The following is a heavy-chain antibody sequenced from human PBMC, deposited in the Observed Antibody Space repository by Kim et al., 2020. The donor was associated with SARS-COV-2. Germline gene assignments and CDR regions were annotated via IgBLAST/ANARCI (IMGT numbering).Heavy chain of an antibody. CDR1: GVSITSSNYH. CDR3: ARHLPTSGYYPDFDF. V-gene: IGHV4-39*01. CDR2: IDYSGDT. Sequence: SETLSLTCSVSGVSITSSNYHWGWIRQPPGKGLEWIGTIDYSGDTDYNLSLKSRVTISQDTSKNQFYLNLRSVTAADTAVYYCARHLPTSGYYPDFDFWGQGPLIPVSS. J-gene: IGHJ4*02. D-gene: IGHD3-22*01.